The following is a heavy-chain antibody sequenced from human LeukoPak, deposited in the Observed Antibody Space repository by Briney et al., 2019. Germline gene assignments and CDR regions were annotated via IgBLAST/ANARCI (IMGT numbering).Heavy chain of an antibody. D-gene: IGHD2-2*01. V-gene: IGHV4-59*01. Sequence: SETLSLTCTVSGGSISSYYWSWVRQPPGKGLEWVGDIYYSGSTNYNPSLKRGGTISVDTSNNQFSLTLRSVTAADTAVYYCASALILDYWGQGTLVTVSS. J-gene: IGHJ4*02. CDR2: IYYSGST. CDR1: GGSISSYY. CDR3: ASALILDY.